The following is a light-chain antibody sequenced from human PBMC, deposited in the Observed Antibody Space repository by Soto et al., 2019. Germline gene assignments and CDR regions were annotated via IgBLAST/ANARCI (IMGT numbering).Light chain of an antibody. CDR2: ASS. CDR3: QKYNSATFT. CDR1: QGIRHY. Sequence: DIQMTQSPSSLSASVGDRVTITCRASQGIRHYLAWYQQKPGKVPKLLIYASSTLQSGVPSRFGGSGSVTDFTLTISSLQAEDVANYYCQKYNSATFTFGPGTKVDIK. J-gene: IGKJ3*01. V-gene: IGKV1-27*01.